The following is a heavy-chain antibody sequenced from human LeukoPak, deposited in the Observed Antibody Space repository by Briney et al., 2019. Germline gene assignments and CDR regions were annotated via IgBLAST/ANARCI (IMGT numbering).Heavy chain of an antibody. CDR3: VTPNDYGDPTVNPRYDY. D-gene: IGHD4-17*01. Sequence: GSLRLSCAVSGFTFNNAWMSWVRQAPGKGLEWVGRIKSRIHGGTTDYAAPVKGRFTISRDDPKNTLYLQMNSLKTEDTAVYYCVTPNDYGDPTVNPRYDYWGQGTLVTVSS. V-gene: IGHV3-15*01. CDR2: IKSRIHGGTT. CDR1: GFTFNNAW. J-gene: IGHJ4*02.